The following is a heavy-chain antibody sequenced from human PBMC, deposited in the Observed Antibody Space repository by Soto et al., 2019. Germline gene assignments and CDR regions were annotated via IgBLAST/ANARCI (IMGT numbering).Heavy chain of an antibody. J-gene: IGHJ5*02. Sequence: SETLSLTCTVSGGSISSSNHYWGWIRQPPGKGLEWIGSFYYSGSTYYNPSLKSRVTISVDTSKNQFSLKLSSVTAADTAVYYCARHPSDFWFDPWGQGTLVTVSS. D-gene: IGHD2-21*02. CDR3: ARHPSDFWFDP. V-gene: IGHV4-39*01. CDR2: FYYSGST. CDR1: GGSISSSNHY.